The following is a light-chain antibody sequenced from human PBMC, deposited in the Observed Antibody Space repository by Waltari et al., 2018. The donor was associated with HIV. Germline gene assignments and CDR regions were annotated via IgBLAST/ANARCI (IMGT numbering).Light chain of an antibody. CDR3: SSYTSSSTLV. Sequence: QSALTQPASVSGSPGQSITISCTGTSSDVGGYNYVSWYQQHPGKVPKLMIYDVNKRPSGVSNRFSGSKFGNTASLTISGLQAEDEADYYCSSYTSSSTLVFGGGTKLTVL. V-gene: IGLV2-14*01. J-gene: IGLJ2*01. CDR1: SSDVGGYNY. CDR2: DVN.